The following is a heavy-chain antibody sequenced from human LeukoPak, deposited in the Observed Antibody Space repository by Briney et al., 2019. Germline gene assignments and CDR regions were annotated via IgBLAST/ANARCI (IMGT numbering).Heavy chain of an antibody. CDR1: GFTFSSYT. V-gene: IGHV3-23*01. D-gene: IGHD7-27*01. CDR2: ITTSDGNT. Sequence: PGGSLRLSCAASGFTFSSYTMSWVRQAPGKGLDGVSPITTSDGNTYYADSVKGRFTVSRDNSKNTLFLQMNSLRAEDTAVYYCAKDGGLWVSAHWGDSWGRGTLVTVSS. CDR3: AKDGGLWVSAHWGDS. J-gene: IGHJ4*02.